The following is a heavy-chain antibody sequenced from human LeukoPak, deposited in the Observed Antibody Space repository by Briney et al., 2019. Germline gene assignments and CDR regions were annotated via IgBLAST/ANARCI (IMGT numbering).Heavy chain of an antibody. CDR2: INPNSGGT. V-gene: IGHV1-2*02. CDR3: ARDRSEPLQAFDI. CDR1: GYTFTDYY. J-gene: IGHJ3*02. Sequence: ASVKVSCKASGYTFTDYYMHWVRQAPGQGLEWMGWINPNSGGTNYAQKFQGRVTMTRDTSISTAYMELSRLRSDDTAVYYCARDRSEPLQAFDIWGQGTMVTVSS. D-gene: IGHD1-14*01.